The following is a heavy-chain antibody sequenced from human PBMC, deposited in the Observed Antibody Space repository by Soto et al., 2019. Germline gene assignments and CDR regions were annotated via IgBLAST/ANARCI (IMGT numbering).Heavy chain of an antibody. D-gene: IGHD1-26*01. CDR2: ISSSSSYI. CDR1: GFTFSSYS. J-gene: IGHJ5*02. CDR3: AREESYHSVWFDP. V-gene: IGHV3-21*01. Sequence: PGGSLRLSCAASGFTFSSYSMNWVRQAPGKGLEWVSSISSSSSYIYYADSVKGRFTISRDNAKNSLYLQMNSLRAEDTAVYYCAREESYHSVWFDPWGQGTLVTVSS.